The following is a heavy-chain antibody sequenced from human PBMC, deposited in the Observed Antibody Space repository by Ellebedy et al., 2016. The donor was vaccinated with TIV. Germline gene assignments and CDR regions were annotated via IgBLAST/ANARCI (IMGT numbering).Heavy chain of an antibody. CDR1: GGSFSGYY. Sequence: GSLRLXCAVYGGSFSGYYWSWIRQPPGKGLEWIGEINHSGSTNYNPSLKSRVTISVDTSKNQFSLKLSSVTAADTAVYYCARGRGKVNYWGQGTLVTVSS. J-gene: IGHJ4*02. CDR2: INHSGST. V-gene: IGHV4-34*01. D-gene: IGHD4-23*01. CDR3: ARGRGKVNY.